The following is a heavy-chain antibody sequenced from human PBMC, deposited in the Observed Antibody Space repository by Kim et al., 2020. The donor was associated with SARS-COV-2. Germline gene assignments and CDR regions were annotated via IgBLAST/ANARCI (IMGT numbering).Heavy chain of an antibody. CDR2: IRRRVDAYAT. CDR3: TSYYDYRFDY. D-gene: IGHD3-22*01. CDR1: GFIFDGSP. V-gene: IGHV3-73*01. Sequence: GGSLRLSCAASGFIFDGSPMHWVRQAPGKGLEWVGRIRRRVDAYATAYAASLKGRVTITRDDSTNTAFLELNSLKTEDTAVYYCTSYYDYRFDYWGQGTLVTVSS. J-gene: IGHJ4*02.